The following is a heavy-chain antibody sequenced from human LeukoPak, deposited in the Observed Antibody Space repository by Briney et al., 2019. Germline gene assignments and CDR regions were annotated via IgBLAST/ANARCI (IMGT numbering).Heavy chain of an antibody. D-gene: IGHD3-9*01. Sequence: SVKVSCKATGGTFTNYAVSWVRQAPGQGLEWMGRIIVTLGTPNYAQKFQGRVAITADKSTSTAYMELSSLRSEDTAVYYCARAVDDDLAGYYWGDWFDPWGQGTLVTVSS. V-gene: IGHV1-69*04. J-gene: IGHJ5*02. CDR3: ARAVDDDLAGYYWGDWFDP. CDR1: GGTFTNYA. CDR2: IIVTLGTP.